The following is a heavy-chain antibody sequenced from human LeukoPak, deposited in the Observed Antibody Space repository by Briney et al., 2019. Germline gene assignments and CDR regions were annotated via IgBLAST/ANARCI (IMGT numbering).Heavy chain of an antibody. CDR1: GFTFSDYS. J-gene: IGHJ4*02. D-gene: IGHD5-12*01. CDR2: VGISSGNT. V-gene: IGHV3-48*04. CDR3: ARDHRYAFDN. Sequence: GGSLRLSCAASGFTFSDYSMNWVRQAPGKVLEWISYVGISSGNTKYADSVKGRFTISGDSAKNSVFLQMNSLRVEDTAVYYCARDHRYAFDNWGQGTLVTVSS.